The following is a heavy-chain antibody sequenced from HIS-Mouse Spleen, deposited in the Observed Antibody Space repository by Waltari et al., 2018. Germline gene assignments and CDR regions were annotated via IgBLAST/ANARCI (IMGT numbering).Heavy chain of an antibody. D-gene: IGHD1-7*01. J-gene: IGHJ4*02. V-gene: IGHV1-69*04. CDR1: GGTFSSYA. CDR2: LIPTLGIA. CDR3: ARDGTTAY. Sequence: QVQLVQSGAEVKKPGSAVKVSCKASGGTFSSYAISGVRQAPGQGLEWMGRLIPTLGIANYDLKFQGRVTITADKSTSTAYMELSSLRSEDTAVYYCARDGTTAYWGQGTLVTVCS.